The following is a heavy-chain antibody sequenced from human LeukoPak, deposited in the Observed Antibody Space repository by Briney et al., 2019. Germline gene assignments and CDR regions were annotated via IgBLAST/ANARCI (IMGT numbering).Heavy chain of an antibody. CDR3: ARIWGDAGNRIFDY. V-gene: IGHV4-59*13. Sequence: PSETLSLTCTVSGGSINFYYWSWVRQPPGKGLEWIGYIHYSGHTNYNPSVTSRGTISVETSKNQCSLRLSSVTAADTAVYYCARIWGDAGNRIFDYWGQGTLVTVSS. J-gene: IGHJ4*02. CDR2: IHYSGHT. D-gene: IGHD3-16*01. CDR1: GGSINFYY.